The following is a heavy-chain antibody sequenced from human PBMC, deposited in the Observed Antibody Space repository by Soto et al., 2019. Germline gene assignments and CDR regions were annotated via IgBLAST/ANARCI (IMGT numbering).Heavy chain of an antibody. V-gene: IGHV3-30-3*01. Sequence: QVHLVESGGGVVQPGRSLRLSCAASGFTFSRYAMHWVRQAPGKGLEWVAVISYDGSNKYYADSVKGRFTISRDNSKNTLYLQMNSLRSEDTAVYYCAREDDACDIWGQGTMVTVSS. CDR2: ISYDGSNK. J-gene: IGHJ3*02. CDR1: GFTFSRYA. CDR3: AREDDACDI.